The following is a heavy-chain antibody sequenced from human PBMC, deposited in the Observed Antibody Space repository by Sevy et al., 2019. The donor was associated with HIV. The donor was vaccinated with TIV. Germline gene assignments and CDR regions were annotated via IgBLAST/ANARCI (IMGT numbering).Heavy chain of an antibody. CDR3: ARGAVAGGGYFDF. D-gene: IGHD6-19*01. V-gene: IGHV4-39*01. Sequence: SETLSLTCTVSGGSISSSNYYWGWIRQPPGKGLEWIGSIYYSGSTYYNPFLKSRDTISVDTSKNQFSLKLSSVTAADTAVYYCARGAVAGGGYFDFWGQGTLVTVSS. CDR1: GGSISSSNYY. CDR2: IYYSGST. J-gene: IGHJ4*02.